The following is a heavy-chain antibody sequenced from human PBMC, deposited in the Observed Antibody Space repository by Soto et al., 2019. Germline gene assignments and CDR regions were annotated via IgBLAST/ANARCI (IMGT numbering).Heavy chain of an antibody. V-gene: IGHV6-1*01. D-gene: IGHD3-16*01. Sequence: SQTLSLTCSISGDSVSGNSAAWNWIRQSPSRGLEWMGRKYYRSRWYNYYAVSLKSRITVTPDKSKNQFSLHLNYVTTEDTAVYYCARELPYYVSTDSYLYXWGQGALVTVSX. CDR3: ARELPYYVSTDSYLYX. CDR1: GDSVSGNSAA. J-gene: IGHJ4*02. CDR2: KYYRSRWYN.